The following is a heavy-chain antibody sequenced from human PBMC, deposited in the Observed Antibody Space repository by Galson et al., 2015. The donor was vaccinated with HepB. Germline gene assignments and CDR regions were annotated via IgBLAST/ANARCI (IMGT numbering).Heavy chain of an antibody. CDR3: AREEAGFYDAFDI. J-gene: IGHJ3*02. D-gene: IGHD3-9*01. CDR2: IDPKTGDT. CDR1: GYTFTGYN. Sequence: SVKVSCKASGYTFTGYNIHWVRQAPGQGLEWMGTIDPKTGDTHYAQKFQAWVTMTRDTSINTVYMELTRLRSDDTAAYYCAREEAGFYDAFDIWGQGTMVTVSS. V-gene: IGHV1-2*04.